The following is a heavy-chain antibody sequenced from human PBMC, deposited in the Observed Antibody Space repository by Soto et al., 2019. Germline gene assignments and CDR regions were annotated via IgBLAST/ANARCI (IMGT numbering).Heavy chain of an antibody. D-gene: IGHD4-17*01. Sequence: PGESLKISCKGSGYSFTSYWISWVRQMPGKGLEWMGRIDPSDSYTNYSPSFQGHVTISADKSISTAYLQWSSLKASDTAMYYCARRPGHDYGDYNTYYYYYGMDVWGQGTTVTVSS. V-gene: IGHV5-10-1*01. CDR2: IDPSDSYT. J-gene: IGHJ6*02. CDR3: ARRPGHDYGDYNTYYYYYGMDV. CDR1: GYSFTSYW.